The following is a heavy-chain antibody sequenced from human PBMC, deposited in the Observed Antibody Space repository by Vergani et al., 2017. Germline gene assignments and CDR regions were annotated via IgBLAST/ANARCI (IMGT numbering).Heavy chain of an antibody. J-gene: IGHJ4*02. Sequence: QVQLLQSGAEVKKPGSSVKVSCKASGGTFSSYAISWVRQAPGQGLEWMGRIIPILGIANYAQKFKGRVTITADKSTSTAYMELSSLISEDTAVYYCARGSGYDQGIDYWGQGPLVTVSS. CDR2: IIPILGIA. V-gene: IGHV1-69*04. CDR3: ARGSGYDQGIDY. D-gene: IGHD5-12*01. CDR1: GGTFSSYA.